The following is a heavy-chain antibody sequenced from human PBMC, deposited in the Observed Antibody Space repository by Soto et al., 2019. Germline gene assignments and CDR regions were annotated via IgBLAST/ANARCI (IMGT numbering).Heavy chain of an antibody. D-gene: IGHD3-10*01. CDR3: ARTGSGSSNWFDP. CDR1: GGSISSGGYY. J-gene: IGHJ5*02. Sequence: PSETLSLTCTVSGGSISSGGYYWSWIRQHPGKGLEWIGYIYYSGSTYYNPSLKSRVTISVDTSKNQFSLKLSSVTAADTAVYYCARTGSGSSNWFDPWGHGTLVTVSS. V-gene: IGHV4-31*03. CDR2: IYYSGST.